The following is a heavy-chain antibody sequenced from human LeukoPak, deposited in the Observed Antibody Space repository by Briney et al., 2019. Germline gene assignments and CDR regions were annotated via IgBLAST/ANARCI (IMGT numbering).Heavy chain of an antibody. CDR1: GGTFSSYA. V-gene: IGHV1-69*05. Sequence: SVKVSCKASGGTFSSYAISWVRQAPGQGLEWMGRIIPIFGTANYAQKFQGRVTITTDESTSTAYMELSSLRSEDTPVYYCASLVGATWAYWGQGTLVTVSS. D-gene: IGHD1-26*01. CDR2: IIPIFGTA. J-gene: IGHJ4*02. CDR3: ASLVGATWAY.